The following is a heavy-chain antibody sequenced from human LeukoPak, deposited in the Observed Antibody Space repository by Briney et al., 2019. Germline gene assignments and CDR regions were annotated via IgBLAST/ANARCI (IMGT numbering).Heavy chain of an antibody. CDR2: IYYSVST. D-gene: IGHD6-19*01. V-gene: IGHV4-30-4*01. CDR1: GGSISSGDYL. Sequence: SETLSLTCTVSGGSISSGDYLWSWIRQPPGKGLEWIGYIYYSVSTYYNPSLKSRVTISVDTSKNQFSLKLTSVTAADTAMYYCARGYSGWYLSDYWGQGTLVTVSS. CDR3: ARGYSGWYLSDY. J-gene: IGHJ4*02.